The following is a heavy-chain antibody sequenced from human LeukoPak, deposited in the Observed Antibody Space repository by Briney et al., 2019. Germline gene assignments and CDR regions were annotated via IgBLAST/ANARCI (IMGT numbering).Heavy chain of an antibody. CDR1: GYTLTELS. D-gene: IGHD3-22*01. CDR3: ATVKIDYDSSGYYWEYYFDY. Sequence: ASVKVSCKVSGYTLTELSMHWVRQAPGKGLEWMRGFDPEDGETIYAQKFQGRVTMTEDTSTDTAYMELSSLRSEDTAVYYCATVKIDYDSSGYYWEYYFDYWGQGTLVTVSS. V-gene: IGHV1-24*01. CDR2: FDPEDGET. J-gene: IGHJ4*02.